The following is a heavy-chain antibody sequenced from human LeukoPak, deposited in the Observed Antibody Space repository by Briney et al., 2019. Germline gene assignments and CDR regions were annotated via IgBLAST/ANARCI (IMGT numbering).Heavy chain of an antibody. CDR1: GYSISSGYY. J-gene: IGHJ5*02. Sequence: SETLSLTCTVSGYSISSGYYWGWIRQSPGKGLEWIGSIYYSGSTYYNPSLKSRVTISVDTSKNQFSLKLSSVIAADTAIYYCARDNTFLPGYTTNNWFDPWGQGTLVTVSS. CDR2: IYYSGST. CDR3: ARDNTFLPGYTTNNWFDP. D-gene: IGHD5-18*01. V-gene: IGHV4-38-2*02.